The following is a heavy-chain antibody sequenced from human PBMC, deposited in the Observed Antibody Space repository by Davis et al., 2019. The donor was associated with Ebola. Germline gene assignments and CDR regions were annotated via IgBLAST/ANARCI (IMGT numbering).Heavy chain of an antibody. CDR1: GFTFSSYA. CDR2: ISGSGGST. CDR3: TRRRGYCSSTSCHPWFDP. J-gene: IGHJ5*02. Sequence: PGGSLRLSCAASGFTFSSYAMSWVRQAPGKGLEWVSAISGSGGSTYYADSVKGRFTISRDNSKNTAFLQMNSLKTEDTAVYYCTRRRGYCSSTSCHPWFDPWGQGTLVTVSS. D-gene: IGHD2-2*01. V-gene: IGHV3-23*01.